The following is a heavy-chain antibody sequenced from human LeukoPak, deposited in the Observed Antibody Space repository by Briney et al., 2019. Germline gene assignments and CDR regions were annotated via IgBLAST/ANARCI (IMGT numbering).Heavy chain of an antibody. J-gene: IGHJ4*02. D-gene: IGHD3-16*01. Sequence: GGSLRLSCAASGLSFSSFAMSWVRQGPARGLEWVSSIRGNGETIYADSVKGRFTLSSDSSRNTVYFQLNNLRVEDTAIYYCAKASWVSSTDAVRWGQGTLVTVSS. V-gene: IGHV3-23*01. CDR2: IRGNGET. CDR3: AKASWVSSTDAVR. CDR1: GLSFSSFA.